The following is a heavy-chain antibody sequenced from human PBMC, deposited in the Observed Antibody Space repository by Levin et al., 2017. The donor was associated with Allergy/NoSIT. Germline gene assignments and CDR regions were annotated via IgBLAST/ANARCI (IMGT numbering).Heavy chain of an antibody. CDR3: ASPPHYYDSSGYSSFY. CDR1: GGSISSSSYY. J-gene: IGHJ4*02. V-gene: IGHV4-39*01. Sequence: SETLSLTCTVSGGSISSSSYYWGWIRQPPGTGLEWIGTIYYSGSTYYNPSLKSRVTISVDTSKNQFSLKLSSVSAADTAVYYCASPPHYYDSSGYSSFYWGQGTLVTVSS. D-gene: IGHD3-22*01. CDR2: IYYSGST.